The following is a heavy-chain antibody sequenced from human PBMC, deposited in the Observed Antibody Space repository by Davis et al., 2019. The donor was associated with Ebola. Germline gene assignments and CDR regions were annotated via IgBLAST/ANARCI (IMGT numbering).Heavy chain of an antibody. J-gene: IGHJ4*02. V-gene: IGHV7-4-1*02. CDR3: ARFEQQLVLGWGDFDY. CDR2: INTNTGNP. Sequence: AASVKVSCKASGYTFTNYGITWVRQAPGQGLEWMGWINTNTGNPTYAQGFTGRFVFSLDTSVSTAYLQISSLKAEDTAVYYCARFEQQLVLGWGDFDYWGQGTLVTVSS. CDR1: GYTFTNYG. D-gene: IGHD6-13*01.